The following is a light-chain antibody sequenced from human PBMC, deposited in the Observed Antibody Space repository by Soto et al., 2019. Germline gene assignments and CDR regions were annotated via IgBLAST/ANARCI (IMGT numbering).Light chain of an antibody. J-gene: IGKJ5*01. V-gene: IGKV3-15*01. CDR3: QQYNNWS. CDR1: QGVRNN. Sequence: EVVMTQSPVTLSVSAGESATLSCRASQGVRNNLAWYQQRPGQAPRLLIYAASTRATGIPARFSGSGSGTEFTLTISSLQSEDFAVYYCQQYNNWSFGQGTRLEIK. CDR2: AAS.